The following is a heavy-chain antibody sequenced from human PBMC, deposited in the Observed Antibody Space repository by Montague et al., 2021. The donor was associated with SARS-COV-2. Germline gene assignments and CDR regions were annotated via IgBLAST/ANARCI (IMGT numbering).Heavy chain of an antibody. J-gene: IGHJ4*02. CDR2: IYWDDDDE. D-gene: IGHD5-24*01. V-gene: IGHV2-5*02. CDR3: AHRRGDGQNYWFDY. Sequence: PALVKPTQTLTLTCSCSGFSLSASGVAVGWIRQPPGKALEWLALIYWDDDDERYSPSLEDRVTITKDTSKSQVLFTLTNMGPDDTATYYCAHRRGDGQNYWFDYWGQGILVAVSS. CDR1: GFSLSASGVA.